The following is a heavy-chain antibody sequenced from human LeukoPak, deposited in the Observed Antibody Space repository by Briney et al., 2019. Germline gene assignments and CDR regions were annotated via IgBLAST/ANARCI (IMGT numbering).Heavy chain of an antibody. CDR1: GLTFSRYA. CDR2: ISGSGGST. CDR3: AKDAQPNPYYDFWSGSHYYYGMDV. V-gene: IGHV3-23*01. D-gene: IGHD3-3*01. J-gene: IGHJ6*02. Sequence: GGSLRLSCAVSGLTFSRYAMSRVRQAPGKGLEWVSAISGSGGSTYYADSVKGRFTISRDNSKNTLYLQMNSLRAEDTAVYYCAKDAQPNPYYDFWSGSHYYYGMDVWGQGTTVTVSS.